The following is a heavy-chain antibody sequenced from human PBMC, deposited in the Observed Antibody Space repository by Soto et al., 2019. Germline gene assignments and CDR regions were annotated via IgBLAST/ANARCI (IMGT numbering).Heavy chain of an antibody. Sequence: PSETLSLTCTVSGGSISSSSYYWGWIRQPPGKGLEWIGSIYYSGSTYYNPSLKSRVTISVDTSKNQFSLKLSSVTAADTAVYYCARLEYCSGGSCYGWVHMDYCGQGTLVTGSS. CDR2: IYYSGST. J-gene: IGHJ4*02. CDR3: ARLEYCSGGSCYGWVHMDY. V-gene: IGHV4-39*01. CDR1: GGSISSSSYY. D-gene: IGHD2-15*01.